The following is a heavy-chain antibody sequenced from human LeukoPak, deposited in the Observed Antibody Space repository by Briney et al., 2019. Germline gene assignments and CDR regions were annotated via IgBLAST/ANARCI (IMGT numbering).Heavy chain of an antibody. CDR2: INPNNDDT. V-gene: IGHV1-2*02. Sequence: VSVKVSCKASGYTFTGYYMHWVRQAPGQGLEWMGWINPNNDDTNYAQKFQGRVTMTRDTSINTAYMELSSLRSDDTAMYYCARGDSSSWYYFDYWGQGTLVTVSS. CDR3: ARGDSSSWYYFDY. CDR1: GYTFTGYY. J-gene: IGHJ4*02. D-gene: IGHD6-13*01.